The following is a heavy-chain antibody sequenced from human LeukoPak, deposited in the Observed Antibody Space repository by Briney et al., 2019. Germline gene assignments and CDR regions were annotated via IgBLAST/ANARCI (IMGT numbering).Heavy chain of an antibody. D-gene: IGHD2-2*03. V-gene: IGHV4-34*01. Sequence: SETLSLTCAVYGGSFSGYYWSWIRQPPGKGLEWIGEINHSGSTNYKPSPKSRVTISVDTSKNQFSLKLSSVTAADTAGYYCARGGNDGYCSSTRCYAITFDYWGQGTLVSVSS. J-gene: IGHJ4*02. CDR2: INHSGST. CDR3: ARGGNDGYCSSTRCYAITFDY. CDR1: GGSFSGYY.